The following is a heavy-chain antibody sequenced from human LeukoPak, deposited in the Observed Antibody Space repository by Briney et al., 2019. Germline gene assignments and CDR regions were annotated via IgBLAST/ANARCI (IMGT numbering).Heavy chain of an antibody. Sequence: PGGSLRLSCAASGFTLTTYAMSWVRQAPGKGLEWVSYISSSSSIIYYADSVKGRFTISRDNAKNSLYLQMNSLRDEDTAVYYCARDQYYDSIWGQGSMVTVSS. CDR3: ARDQYYDSI. J-gene: IGHJ3*02. D-gene: IGHD3-22*01. CDR1: GFTLTTYA. CDR2: ISSSSSII. V-gene: IGHV3-48*02.